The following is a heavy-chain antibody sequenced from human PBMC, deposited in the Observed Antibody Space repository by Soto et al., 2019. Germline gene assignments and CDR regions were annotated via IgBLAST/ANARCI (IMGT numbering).Heavy chain of an antibody. CDR1: GYSIISGYY. CDR3: ARVTETNSSGWFYYYYYGMDV. Sequence: SETLSLTCAVSGYSIISGYYCGWIRQPPGKGLEWIGSIYHSGSTYYNPSLKSRVTISVDTSKNQFSLKLSSVTAADTAVYYCARVTETNSSGWFYYYYYGMDVWGQGTTVTVSS. D-gene: IGHD6-19*01. V-gene: IGHV4-38-2*01. CDR2: IYHSGST. J-gene: IGHJ6*02.